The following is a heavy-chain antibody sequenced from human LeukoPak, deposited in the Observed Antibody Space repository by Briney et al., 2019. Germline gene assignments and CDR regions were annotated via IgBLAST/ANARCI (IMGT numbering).Heavy chain of an antibody. Sequence: ASVKVSCKVSGYTLTELSMHWERQAPGKGLEWMGGFDPEDGETIYAQKFQGRVTMTEDTSTDTAYMELSSLRSEDTAVYYCATTRSTSFYYYYYYGMDVWGQGTTVTVSS. D-gene: IGHD2-2*01. J-gene: IGHJ6*02. CDR3: ATTRSTSFYYYYYYGMDV. CDR2: FDPEDGET. V-gene: IGHV1-24*01. CDR1: GYTLTELS.